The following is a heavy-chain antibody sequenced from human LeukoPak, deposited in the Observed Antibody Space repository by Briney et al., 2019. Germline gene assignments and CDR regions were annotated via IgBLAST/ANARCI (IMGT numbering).Heavy chain of an antibody. CDR3: AKPDVLLIARTFYDY. CDR2: ISGSGGST. J-gene: IGHJ4*02. D-gene: IGHD2-21*01. Sequence: PGGSLRLSCAATGFTFSSYAMSWVRQAPGKGLEWVSAISGSGGSTYYADSVKGRFTISRDNSKNTLYLQMNSLRAEDTAVYYCAKPDVLLIARTFYDYWGQGTLVTVSS. V-gene: IGHV3-23*01. CDR1: GFTFSSYA.